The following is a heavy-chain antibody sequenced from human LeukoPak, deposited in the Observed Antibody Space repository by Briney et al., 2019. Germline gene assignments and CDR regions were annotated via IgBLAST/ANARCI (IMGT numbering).Heavy chain of an antibody. Sequence: PGGSLRLSCAASGSTFSSYAMSWVRQAPGKGLEWVSAISGSGGSTYYADSVKGRFTISRDNSKNTLYLQMNSLRAEDTAVYYCAKGPVVVPAAASDYWGQGTLVTVSS. CDR2: ISGSGGST. J-gene: IGHJ4*02. CDR1: GSTFSSYA. CDR3: AKGPVVVPAAASDY. D-gene: IGHD2-2*01. V-gene: IGHV3-23*01.